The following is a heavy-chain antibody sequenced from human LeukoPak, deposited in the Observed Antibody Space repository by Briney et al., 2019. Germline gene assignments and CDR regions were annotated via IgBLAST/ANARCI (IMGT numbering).Heavy chain of an antibody. CDR1: GFTFSSYS. Sequence: GGSLRLSCAASGFTFSSYSMNWVRQAPGKGLEWVSSISSSSSYIYYADSVKGRFTISRDNAKNSLYLQMNSLRAEDTAVYYCARDTIAAAEVRYFDYWGQGTLVTVSS. J-gene: IGHJ4*02. V-gene: IGHV3-21*01. CDR3: ARDTIAAAEVRYFDY. D-gene: IGHD6-13*01. CDR2: ISSSSSYI.